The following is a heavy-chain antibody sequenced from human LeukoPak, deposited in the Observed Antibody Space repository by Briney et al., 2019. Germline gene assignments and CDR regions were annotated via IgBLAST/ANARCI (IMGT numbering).Heavy chain of an antibody. CDR1: GFTFSTYA. V-gene: IGHV3-23*01. Sequence: PGGSLRLSCAASGFTFSTYAMSWVRQAPGKGLQWVSSISGSGDNTYYADSVKGRFTISRDNSRNTLYLQMNSLRAEDTALYYCANAQDIAVAGTDYWGQGTLVTVSP. CDR2: ISGSGDNT. CDR3: ANAQDIAVAGTDY. D-gene: IGHD6-19*01. J-gene: IGHJ4*02.